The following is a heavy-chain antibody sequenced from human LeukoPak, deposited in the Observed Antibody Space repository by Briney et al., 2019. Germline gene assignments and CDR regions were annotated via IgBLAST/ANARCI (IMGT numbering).Heavy chain of an antibody. CDR3: AKAPVTTCRGAYCYPFDY. D-gene: IGHD2-21*01. V-gene: IGHV3-23*01. Sequence: GGSLRLSCAASGFTFSSYAMSWVRQAPGKGLEWVSAISDSGNTYHADSVKGRFTISRDSSKNTLFLQMNRLRPEDAAVYYCAKAPVTTCRGAYCYPFDYWGQGTLDTVSS. CDR2: ISDSGNT. J-gene: IGHJ4*02. CDR1: GFTFSSYA.